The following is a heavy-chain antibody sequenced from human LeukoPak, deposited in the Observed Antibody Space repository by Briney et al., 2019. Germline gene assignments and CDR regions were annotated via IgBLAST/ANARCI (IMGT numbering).Heavy chain of an antibody. D-gene: IGHD3-22*01. CDR3: ASTYYYDSSGRNWFDP. CDR1: GFTFSSYE. J-gene: IGHJ5*02. CDR2: VSSSGSTI. Sequence: PGGSLRLSCAASGFTFSSYEMNWVRQAPGKGLEWVSYVSSSGSTIYYADSVKGRFTISRDNSKNTLYLQMNSLRAEDTAVYYCASTYYYDSSGRNWFDPWGQGTLVTVSS. V-gene: IGHV3-48*03.